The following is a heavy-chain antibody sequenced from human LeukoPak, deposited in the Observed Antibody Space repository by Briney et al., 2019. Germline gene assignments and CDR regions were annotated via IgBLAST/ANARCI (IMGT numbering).Heavy chain of an antibody. CDR1: GFTVITND. D-gene: IGHD3-16*01. Sequence: GGSLRLSCAASGFTVITNDMTWVRQAPGKGLEWLSVLYSDGNTKYADSLQGRFTISRDNSKNTLYLEMNSLSPDDTAVYDCARGVETLAANTLAYWGQGTLVTVSS. V-gene: IGHV3-53*01. J-gene: IGHJ4*02. CDR3: ARGVETLAANTLAY. CDR2: LYSDGNT.